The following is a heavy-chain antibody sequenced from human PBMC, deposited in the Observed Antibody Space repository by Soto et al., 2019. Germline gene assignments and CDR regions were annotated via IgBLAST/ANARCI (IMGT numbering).Heavy chain of an antibody. CDR1: GYTFTSYS. D-gene: IGHD6-13*01. CDR3: ARDLAAAGPFDY. Sequence: QVQLVQSGAEVKKPGASVKVSCKASGYTFTSYSISWVRQAPGQGLEWMGWINPYNGNTNYAQKLQGRVTMTTDTPTSTAYMELRSLRSADTAVYYCARDLAAAGPFDYWGQGTLVTVSS. V-gene: IGHV1-18*01. J-gene: IGHJ4*02. CDR2: INPYNGNT.